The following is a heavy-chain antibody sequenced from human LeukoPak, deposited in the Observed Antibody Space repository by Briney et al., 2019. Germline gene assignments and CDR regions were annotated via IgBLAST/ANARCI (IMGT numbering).Heavy chain of an antibody. J-gene: IGHJ4*02. Sequence: PSQTLSLTCTVSGGSISSGGHYWSWIRQPPGKGLEYLGRISSTGSTNYNPSLRSRVTISADTSKNHFSLKLTSVTAADTAVYYCARDQTYSGSGIYTYFDYWGQGILVTVSS. CDR1: GGSISSGGHY. CDR2: ISSTGST. V-gene: IGHV4-61*02. CDR3: ARDQTYSGSGIYTYFDY. D-gene: IGHD3-10*01.